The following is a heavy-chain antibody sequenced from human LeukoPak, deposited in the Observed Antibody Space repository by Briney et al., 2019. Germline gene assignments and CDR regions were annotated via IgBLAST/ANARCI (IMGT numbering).Heavy chain of an antibody. CDR2: IRYDGSNK. D-gene: IGHD6-13*01. V-gene: IGHV3-30*02. CDR3: AKDVSSSSWSFDY. Sequence: GGSLRLSCAASGFTFSSYGMHWVRQAPGKGLEWVAFIRYDGSNKYYADSVKGRFTISRDNSKNTLYLQMNSLRAEDTAVYYCAKDVSSSSWSFDYWGQGTLVTVSS. J-gene: IGHJ4*02. CDR1: GFTFSSYG.